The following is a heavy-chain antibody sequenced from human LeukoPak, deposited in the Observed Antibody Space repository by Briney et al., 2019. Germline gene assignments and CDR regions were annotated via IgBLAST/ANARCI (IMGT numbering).Heavy chain of an antibody. D-gene: IGHD3-10*01. V-gene: IGHV1-69*01. CDR1: GGTFSSYA. Sequence: ASVKVSCKASGGTFSSYAISWVRQAPGQGLEWMGGIIPIFGTANYAQKFQGRVTITADESTSTAYMELSSLRSEDTAVYYCASLPFYGSGSYPGSNDYWGQGTLVTVSS. CDR2: IIPIFGTA. CDR3: ASLPFYGSGSYPGSNDY. J-gene: IGHJ4*02.